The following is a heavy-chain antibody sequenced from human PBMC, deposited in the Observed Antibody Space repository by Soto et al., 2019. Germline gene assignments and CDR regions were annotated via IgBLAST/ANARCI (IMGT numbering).Heavy chain of an antibody. CDR3: ASYDILTGLGPATLLGLYDY. Sequence: GGSLRLSCAASGFTFSSYAMHWVRQAPGKGLEWVAVISYDGSNKYYADSVKGRFTISRDNSKNTLYLQMNSLRAEDTAVYYCASYDILTGLGPATLLGLYDYWGQGTLVTVSS. V-gene: IGHV3-30-3*01. CDR1: GFTFSSYA. CDR2: ISYDGSNK. D-gene: IGHD3-9*01. J-gene: IGHJ4*02.